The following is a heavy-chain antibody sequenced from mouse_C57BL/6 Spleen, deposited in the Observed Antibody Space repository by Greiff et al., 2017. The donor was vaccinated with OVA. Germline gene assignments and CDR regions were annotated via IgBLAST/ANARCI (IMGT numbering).Heavy chain of an antibody. CDR2: IDPSDSET. J-gene: IGHJ4*01. V-gene: IGHV1-52*01. CDR1: GYTFTSYW. D-gene: IGHD4-1*01. CDR3: AREGDWDYAMDY. Sequence: QVQLQQPGAELVRPGSSVKLSCKASGYTFTSYWLHWVKQRPIQGLEWIGNIDPSDSETHYNQKFKDKATLPVDKSSSTAYMQLSSLTSEDSAVYYCAREGDWDYAMDYWGQGTSVTVSS.